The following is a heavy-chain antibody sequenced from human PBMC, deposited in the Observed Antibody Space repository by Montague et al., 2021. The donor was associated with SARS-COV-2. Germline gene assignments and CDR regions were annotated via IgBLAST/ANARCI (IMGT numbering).Heavy chain of an antibody. D-gene: IGHD5-18*01. Sequence: SETLSLTCSVTGYSISSGYYWGWIRQSPGRGLEWIGTVHHSEGTYYNPSLQSRVTISVDTSKNQFSLKLSSVTAADTAVYYCAGISKYSYGIYYYGMDVWGQGTTVTVSS. CDR2: VHHSEGT. CDR1: GYSISSGYY. V-gene: IGHV4-38-2*02. J-gene: IGHJ6*02. CDR3: AGISKYSYGIYYYGMDV.